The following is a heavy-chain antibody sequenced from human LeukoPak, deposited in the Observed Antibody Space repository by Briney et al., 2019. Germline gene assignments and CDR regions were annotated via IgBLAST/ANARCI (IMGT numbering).Heavy chain of an antibody. J-gene: IGHJ1*01. CDR2: TYYRSKWYN. D-gene: IGHD2-15*01. CDR1: GDSVSSNSAA. CDR3: ARVVLTYTTRWSEFFHL. V-gene: IGHV6-1*01. Sequence: SQTLSLTFAISGDSVSSNSAAWNWIRQSPSRGLEWLGRTYYRSKWYNDYAVSVKSRITINPDTSKNQFSLQLNSVTPEDTAVHYCARVVLTYTTRWSEFFHLWGQGTLVTVSS.